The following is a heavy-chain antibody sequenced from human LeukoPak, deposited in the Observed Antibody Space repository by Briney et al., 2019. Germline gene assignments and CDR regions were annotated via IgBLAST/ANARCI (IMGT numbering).Heavy chain of an antibody. V-gene: IGHV3-73*01. CDR1: GFTFSGSA. Sequence: GGSLKFSCAASGFTFSGSAMHWFRQASGKGLEWFGRIGSKANSYATAYAASVKGRFTISRDDSKNTAYLQMNSLKTEDTAVYYCTRQGSMVRGVIIKEFDYWGQGTLVTVSS. CDR3: TRQGSMVRGVIIKEFDY. CDR2: IGSKANSYAT. J-gene: IGHJ4*02. D-gene: IGHD3-10*01.